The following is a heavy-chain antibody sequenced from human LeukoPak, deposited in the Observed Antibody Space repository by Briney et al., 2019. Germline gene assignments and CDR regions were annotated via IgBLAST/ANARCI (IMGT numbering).Heavy chain of an antibody. CDR1: GFIVSHNY. CDR2: IYIDGTT. V-gene: IGHV3-53*01. Sequence: SGGSLRLSCAASGFIVSHNYMTWVRQAPGKGLEWISVIYIDGTTYYADSVKGRFTISRDQANNTLYLQMNNLRDEDTAVYYCARGPRYSFYWGQGTLVSVSS. D-gene: IGHD6-13*01. J-gene: IGHJ4*02. CDR3: ARGPRYSFY.